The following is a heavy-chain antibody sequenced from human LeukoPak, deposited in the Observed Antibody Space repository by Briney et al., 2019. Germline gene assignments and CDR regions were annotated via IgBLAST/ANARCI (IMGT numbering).Heavy chain of an antibody. D-gene: IGHD3-22*01. Sequence: GGSLRLSCAASGFTFSSYAMRWVRQAPGKGLEWVSAISGSGGSAYYADSVKGRFTISRDNSKNTLYLQMNSLRAEDTAVYYCAKSPTQYDSSGALCDYWGQGTLVTVSS. CDR2: ISGSGGSA. J-gene: IGHJ4*02. CDR1: GFTFSSYA. V-gene: IGHV3-23*01. CDR3: AKSPTQYDSSGALCDY.